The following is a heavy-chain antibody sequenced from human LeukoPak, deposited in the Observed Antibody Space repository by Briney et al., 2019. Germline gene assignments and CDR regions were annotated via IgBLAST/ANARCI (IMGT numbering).Heavy chain of an antibody. CDR3: ARDPPNIRFDI. Sequence: GGSLRLSCAASGFTFSSYAMHWVRQAPGKGLEWVAVISYDGSNKYYADSVKGRFTISRDNSKNTLYLQMNSLRAEDTAVYYCARDPPNIRFDIWGQGTMVTVSS. V-gene: IGHV3-30-3*01. J-gene: IGHJ3*02. CDR1: GFTFSSYA. D-gene: IGHD2/OR15-2a*01. CDR2: ISYDGSNK.